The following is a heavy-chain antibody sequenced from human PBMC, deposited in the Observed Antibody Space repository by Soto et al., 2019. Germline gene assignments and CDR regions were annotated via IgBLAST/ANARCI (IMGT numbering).Heavy chain of an antibody. Sequence: TGGSLRLSXSASGFTFSDENMSWVRQVPGKGLEWVSGISGGGSYIFYADSVQGRFSISRDNAKNSLFLEMNSLRVEDTAVYYCARDSDCHSTSCFFPPHVWGQGTTVTVSS. V-gene: IGHV3-21*06. J-gene: IGHJ6*02. CDR2: ISGGGSYI. D-gene: IGHD2-2*01. CDR1: GFTFSDEN. CDR3: ARDSDCHSTSCFFPPHV.